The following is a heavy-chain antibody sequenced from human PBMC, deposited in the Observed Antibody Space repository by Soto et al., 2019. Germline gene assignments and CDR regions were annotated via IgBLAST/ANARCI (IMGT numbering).Heavy chain of an antibody. V-gene: IGHV4-61*08. CDR1: GYSVTSGDYY. Sequence: PSETLSLPCPVSGYSVTSGDYYWSWIRQPPGKGLEWIGYIYYSGNTNYSPSLKSRVAISLDTSHNQFSLKLSSVTAADTAVYFCARIPVDTYMTYWFDPWGQGTLVTVSS. CDR2: IYYSGNT. D-gene: IGHD5-18*01. J-gene: IGHJ5*01. CDR3: ARIPVDTYMTYWFDP.